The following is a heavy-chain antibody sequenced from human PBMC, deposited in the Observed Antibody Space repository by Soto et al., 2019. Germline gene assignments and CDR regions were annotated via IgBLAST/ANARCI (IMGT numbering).Heavy chain of an antibody. CDR1: GYTLTSYV. CDR2: ISAYNGNT. Sequence: ASVKVSCKAAGYTLTSYVSSWVLQTPGQGLEWMGWISAYNGNTNYAQRLQGRVTMTTDTSTSTAYMELRSLRSDDTAVYYCARDIGRAIRAFDIWGQGTMVTVSS. J-gene: IGHJ3*02. CDR3: ARDIGRAIRAFDI. D-gene: IGHD1-26*01. V-gene: IGHV1-18*01.